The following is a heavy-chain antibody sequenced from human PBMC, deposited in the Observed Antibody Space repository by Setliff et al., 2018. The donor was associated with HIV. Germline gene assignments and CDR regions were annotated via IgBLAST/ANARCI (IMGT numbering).Heavy chain of an antibody. D-gene: IGHD6-19*01. J-gene: IGHJ4*02. CDR2: VTHSGRT. CDR1: GGSFSDNY. Sequence: SETLSLTCAVYGGSFSDNYWCWIRQPPGKGLEWIREVTHSGRTNYNPSLESRVTTSVDTSKKQFSLRLTSVTAADTAVYYCARGVRDNSGWSSYYFDYWGQGTLVTVSS. CDR3: ARGVRDNSGWSSYYFDY. V-gene: IGHV4-34*01.